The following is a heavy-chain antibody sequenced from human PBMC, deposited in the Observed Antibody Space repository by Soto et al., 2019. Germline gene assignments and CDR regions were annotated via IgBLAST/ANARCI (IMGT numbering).Heavy chain of an antibody. J-gene: IGHJ6*02. CDR2: ISGSAITT. CDR1: GFTFSSYA. V-gene: IGHV3-23*01. CDR3: AKVIVARGGKDV. Sequence: EVQLLDSGGGLVQPGGSLRLSCAASGFTFSSYAMSWVRQAPGKGLEWVSAISGSAITTYYADSVKGRFTISRDNSKNTVYLQMNSLRAEDTAIYYCAKVIVARGGKDVWGRGTTVTVSS. D-gene: IGHD6-6*01.